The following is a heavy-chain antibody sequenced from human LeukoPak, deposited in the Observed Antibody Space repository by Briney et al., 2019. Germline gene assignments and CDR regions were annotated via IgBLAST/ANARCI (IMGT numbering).Heavy chain of an antibody. CDR1: GFTYSSSW. J-gene: IGHJ4*01. CDR2: IDGGGSST. CDR3: ARGPGSSGGAYVGDY. D-gene: IGHD3-22*01. Sequence: PGGSLRLSCVASGFTYSSSWMSWVRQAPGKGLVWVSRIDGGGSSTSYADSVKGRFSISRDNAKSTLYLQMNSLRAEDTAVYYCARGPGSSGGAYVGDYWGHGTLVTVSS. V-gene: IGHV3-74*01.